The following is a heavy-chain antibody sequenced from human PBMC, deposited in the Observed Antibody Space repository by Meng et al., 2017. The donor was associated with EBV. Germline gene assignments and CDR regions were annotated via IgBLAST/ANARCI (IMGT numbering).Heavy chain of an antibody. CDR3: TRLDGSYIYY. D-gene: IGHD1-26*01. J-gene: IGHJ4*02. V-gene: IGHV3-73*02. CDR2: IRSKANSYAT. CDR1: GFTFSGSA. Sequence: EWELVESGGVFGQPWGSLKLSCAAFGFTFSGSAMHWVRQASGKGLEWVGRIRSKANSYATAYAASVKGRFTISRDDSKNTAYLQMNSLKTEDTAVYYCTRLDGSYIYYWGQGTLVTVSS.